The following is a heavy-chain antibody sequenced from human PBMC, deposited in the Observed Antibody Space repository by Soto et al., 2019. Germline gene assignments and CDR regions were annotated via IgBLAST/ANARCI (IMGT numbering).Heavy chain of an antibody. Sequence: GGSLRLSCAASGFTFSSYSMNWVRQAPGKGLEWVSSISSSSSYIYYADSVKGRFTISRDNAKNSLYLQMNSLRAEDTAVYYCARALGYCSSTSCRTYAFDIWGQGTMVTVSS. D-gene: IGHD2-2*01. CDR1: GFTFSSYS. J-gene: IGHJ3*02. CDR3: ARALGYCSSTSCRTYAFDI. V-gene: IGHV3-21*01. CDR2: ISSSSSYI.